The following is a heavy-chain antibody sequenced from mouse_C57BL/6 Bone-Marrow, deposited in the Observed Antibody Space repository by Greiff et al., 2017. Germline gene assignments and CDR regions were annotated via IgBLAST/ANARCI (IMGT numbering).Heavy chain of an antibody. V-gene: IGHV3-6*01. D-gene: IGHD1-1*01. J-gene: IGHJ2*01. CDR1: GYSITSGYY. CDR3: ARGYGSSYGY. Sequence: EVQLQQSGPGLVKPSQSLSLTCSVTGYSITSGYYWNWIRQFPGNKLEWMGYISYDGSNNYNPSLKNRISITRDTSKNQFFLKLNSVTTEDTATYYCARGYGSSYGYWGQGTTLTVSS. CDR2: ISYDGSN.